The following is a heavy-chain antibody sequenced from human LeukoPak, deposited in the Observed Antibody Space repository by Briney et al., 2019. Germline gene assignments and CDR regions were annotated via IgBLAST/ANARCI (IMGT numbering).Heavy chain of an antibody. Sequence: ASVKVSCKAPGYTFTSYGISWVRQAPGQGLEWMGWISAYNGNTNYAQKYQGRVTMTTDTSTTTGYMELRSLRSDDTAVYYCARDLSVTEVSLSNYWGQGTLVTVSS. CDR2: ISAYNGNT. V-gene: IGHV1-18*01. J-gene: IGHJ4*02. D-gene: IGHD5/OR15-5a*01. CDR3: ARDLSVTEVSLSNY. CDR1: GYTFTSYG.